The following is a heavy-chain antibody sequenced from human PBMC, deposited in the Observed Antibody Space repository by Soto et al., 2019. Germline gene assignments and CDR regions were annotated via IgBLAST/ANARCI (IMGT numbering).Heavy chain of an antibody. CDR2: VYYTGTI. CDR3: AREFAWRGPFDP. D-gene: IGHD3-16*01. V-gene: IGHV4-59*01. Sequence: PSAPLSLTCSVSNFSISSSYWNWLRQAPGKGLEWIGFVYYTGTIKYNPSLKSRVTISVDTSRNEFSLRLTSVTTADTAFYFCAREFAWRGPFDPWGQGTRVTVSS. CDR1: NFSISSSY. J-gene: IGHJ5*01.